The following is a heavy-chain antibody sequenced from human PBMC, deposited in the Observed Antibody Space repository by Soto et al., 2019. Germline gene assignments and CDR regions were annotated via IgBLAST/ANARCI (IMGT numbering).Heavy chain of an antibody. D-gene: IGHD2-15*01. CDR3: ARDGYCSGGSCYSVPVFDY. CDR2: ISYDGSNK. J-gene: IGHJ4*02. CDR1: GFTCSSYG. Sequence: WGSLRLSCAAAGFTCSSYGMHWVRQAPGKGLEWVAVISYDGSNKYYADSVKGRFTISRDNSKNTLYLQMNSLRAEDTAVYYCARDGYCSGGSCYSVPVFDYWGQGTLVTAPQ. V-gene: IGHV3-30*03.